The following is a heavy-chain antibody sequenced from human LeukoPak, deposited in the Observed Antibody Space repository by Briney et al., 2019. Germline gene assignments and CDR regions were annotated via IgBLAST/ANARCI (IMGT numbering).Heavy chain of an antibody. D-gene: IGHD2-2*01. V-gene: IGHV1-2*02. CDR2: INPNSGGT. CDR3: ARSVVPAATSRGYYYYGMDV. CDR1: GYTFTGYY. Sequence: GASVKVSCKASGYTFTGYYMHWVRQAPGQGLEWMGWINPNSGGTNYAQKFQGRVTMTRDTSISTAYMELSRLRSDDTAVYYCARSVVPAATSRGYYYYGMDVWGQGTTVTVSS. J-gene: IGHJ6*02.